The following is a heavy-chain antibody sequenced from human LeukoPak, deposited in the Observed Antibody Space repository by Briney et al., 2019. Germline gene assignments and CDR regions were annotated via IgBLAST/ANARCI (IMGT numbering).Heavy chain of an antibody. CDR2: IYYSGST. Sequence: ASETLSLTCTVSGGSITDYHWIWIRQPAGKGLEWIGYIYYSGSTNYNPSLKSRVTISVDTSKNQFSLKLSSVTAADTAVYYCARVGVLGIAAAGTAATPDYWGQGTLVTVSS. CDR1: GGSITDYH. J-gene: IGHJ4*02. CDR3: ARVGVLGIAAAGTAATPDY. D-gene: IGHD6-13*01. V-gene: IGHV4-59*01.